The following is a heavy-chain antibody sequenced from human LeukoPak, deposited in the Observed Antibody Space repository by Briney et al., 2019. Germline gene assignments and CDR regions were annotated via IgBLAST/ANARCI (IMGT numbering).Heavy chain of an antibody. CDR2: INPNSGGT. J-gene: IGHJ6*02. CDR3: ARDPTYSSGWGDYYYYGMDV. Sequence: ASVKVSCKASGYTFTGYYMHWVRRAPGQGLEWMGWINPNSGGTNYAQRFQGRVTMTRDTSISTAYMELSRLRSDDTAVYYCARDPTYSSGWGDYYYYGMDVWGQGTTVTVSS. V-gene: IGHV1-2*02. CDR1: GYTFTGYY. D-gene: IGHD6-19*01.